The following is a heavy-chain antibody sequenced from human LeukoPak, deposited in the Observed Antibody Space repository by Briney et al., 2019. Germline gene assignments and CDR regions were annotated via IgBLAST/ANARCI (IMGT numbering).Heavy chain of an antibody. CDR2: INQGGGDK. V-gene: IGHV3-7*01. J-gene: IGHJ4*02. Sequence: PGGSLRLSCAASGFTLSGHWMSWVRQAPGKGLEWVANINQGGGDKYYVDSVKGRFTISRDNANNLLYLQMNSLRGEDTAVYYCTRDRSRAEDDWGQGTLVTVSS. CDR1: GFTLSGHW. CDR3: TRDRSRAEDD. D-gene: IGHD1-14*01.